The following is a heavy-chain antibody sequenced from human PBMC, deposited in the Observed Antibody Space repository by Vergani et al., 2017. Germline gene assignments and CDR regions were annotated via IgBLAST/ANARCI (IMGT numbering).Heavy chain of an antibody. CDR2: ISDGGGST. CDR3: SGYCTSTSCYVGGLGHYFGMDV. V-gene: IGHV3-23*01. D-gene: IGHD2-2*01. J-gene: IGHJ6*02. CDR1: EFTLSHFA. Sequence: EVQLLQSEGAVVQPGGSLRLSCAGSEFTLSHFAMSWVRQAPEKGLEWVSVISDGGGSTYYADSVKGRFTISRDNSRNMLYLYMDSLRVEDTAVYYCSGYCTSTSCYVGGLGHYFGMDVWGQGTTVTVSS.